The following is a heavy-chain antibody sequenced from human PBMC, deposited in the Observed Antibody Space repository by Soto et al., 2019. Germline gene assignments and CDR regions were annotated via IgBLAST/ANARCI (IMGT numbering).Heavy chain of an antibody. CDR3: ARSDGYGDY. CDR2: ISSSSIYI. CDR1: GFTFSNYA. V-gene: IGHV3-21*06. D-gene: IGHD2-15*01. J-gene: IGHJ4*02. Sequence: EVQLVESGGGLVKPGGSLRLSCAASGFTFSNYAMNWVRQAPGKGLEWVPYISSSSIYIYYADSVKGRFTISRDNAKNSLYLQMNSLRVEDTAVYYCARSDGYGDYWGQGTLVTVSS.